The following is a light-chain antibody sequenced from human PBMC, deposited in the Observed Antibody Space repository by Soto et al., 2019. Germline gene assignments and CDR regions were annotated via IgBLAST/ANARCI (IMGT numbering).Light chain of an antibody. CDR2: AAS. V-gene: IGKV1-6*01. CDR1: QGIRNE. J-gene: IGKJ1*01. CDR3: LQDYNYPRT. Sequence: AIVMTQSPSSLSASVGDRVTITRRASQGIRNELGWYQQKPGKAPKVLITAASILQTGVPSRFSGSGSGTDFTLTISSLQPEDFATYYCLQDYNYPRTFGQGTTVDIK.